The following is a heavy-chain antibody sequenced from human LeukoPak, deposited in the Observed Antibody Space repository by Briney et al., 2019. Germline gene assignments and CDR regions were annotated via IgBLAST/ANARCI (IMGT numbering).Heavy chain of an antibody. J-gene: IGHJ5*02. CDR3: ARHTAARHYYDSSGRGTWFDP. D-gene: IGHD3-22*01. CDR2: IYYSGST. Sequence: SETLSLTCTVSGGSISSYYWSWIRQPPGKGLEWMGYIYYSGSTNYNPSLKSRVTISVDTSKNQFSLKLSSVTAADTAVYYCARHTAARHYYDSSGRGTWFDPWGQGTLVTVSS. V-gene: IGHV4-59*08. CDR1: GGSISSYY.